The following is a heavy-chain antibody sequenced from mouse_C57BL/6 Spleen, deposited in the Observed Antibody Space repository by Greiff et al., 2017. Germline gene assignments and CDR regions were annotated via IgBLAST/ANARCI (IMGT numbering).Heavy chain of an antibody. J-gene: IGHJ4*01. CDR3: ARDAPYDDHAMDY. V-gene: IGHV7-1*01. D-gene: IGHD2-3*01. Sequence: EVKLMESGGGLVQSGRSLRLSCATSGFTFSDFYMEWVRQAPGKGLEWIAASRNKANDYTTEYSASVKGRFIVSRDTSQSILYLQMNALRAEDTAIYYCARDAPYDDHAMDYWGQGTSVTVSS. CDR2: SRNKANDYTT. CDR1: GFTFSDFY.